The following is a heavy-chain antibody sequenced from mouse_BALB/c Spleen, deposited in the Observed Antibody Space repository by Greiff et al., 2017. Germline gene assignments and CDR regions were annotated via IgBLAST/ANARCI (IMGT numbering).Heavy chain of an antibody. CDR1: GFSLTSYG. Sequence: VQLQESGPGLVAPSQSLSITCTVSGFSLTSYGVHWVRQPPGKGLEWLGVIWAGGSTDYNSALMSRLSISKDNSKSQVFLKMNSLQTDDTAMYYCARGSAEFIQYFDVWGAGTTVTVSS. CDR3: ARGSAEFIQYFDV. D-gene: IGHD6-1*01. V-gene: IGHV2-9*02. CDR2: IWAGGST. J-gene: IGHJ1*01.